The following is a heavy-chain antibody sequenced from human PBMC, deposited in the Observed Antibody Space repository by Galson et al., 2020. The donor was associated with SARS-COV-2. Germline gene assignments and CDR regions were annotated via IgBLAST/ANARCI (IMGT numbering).Heavy chain of an antibody. J-gene: IGHJ3*02. CDR1: GGSISSYF. CDR2: IYYSGST. D-gene: IGHD3-10*01. CDR3: ARRGYYGSGSFFPQAFDI. V-gene: IGHV4-59*08. Sequence: SETLSLTCTFSGGSISSYFWSWIRQPPGKGLSWIGYIYYSGSTNYNPSLKSRVTISVDTSKNQFSLKLSSVTAADTAVYYCARRGYYGSGSFFPQAFDIWGQGTMVTVSS.